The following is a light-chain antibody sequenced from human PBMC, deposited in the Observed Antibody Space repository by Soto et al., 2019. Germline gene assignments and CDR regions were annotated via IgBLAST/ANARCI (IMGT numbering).Light chain of an antibody. CDR2: DAY. CDR3: QQYNSSGT. J-gene: IGKJ1*01. Sequence: DIQMTQSPSTLSASVGYRVTITCRASQSISSWLAWYQQKPGKAPKLLIYDAYSLESGVPSRFSGSGSGTEFTLTISSLQPDDFATYYCQQYNSSGTFGQGTKVEIK. CDR1: QSISSW. V-gene: IGKV1-5*01.